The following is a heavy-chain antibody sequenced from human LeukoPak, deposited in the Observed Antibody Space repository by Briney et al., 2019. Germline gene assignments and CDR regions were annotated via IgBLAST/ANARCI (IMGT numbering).Heavy chain of an antibody. CDR3: ARDPRTTGNYNWFDP. J-gene: IGHJ5*02. D-gene: IGHD1-1*01. CDR1: GGTFSSYA. V-gene: IGHV1-69*06. Sequence: ASVKVSCKASGGTFSSYAISWVRQAPGQGLEWMGGIIPIFGTANYAQKFQGRVTITADKSTSTAYMELSSLRSEDTAVYYCARDPRTTGNYNWFDPWGQGTLVTVSS. CDR2: IIPIFGTA.